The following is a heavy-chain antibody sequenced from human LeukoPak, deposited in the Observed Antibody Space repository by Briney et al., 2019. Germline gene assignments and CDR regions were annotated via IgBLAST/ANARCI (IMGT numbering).Heavy chain of an antibody. J-gene: IGHJ4*02. CDR3: TRGAGWFIDY. V-gene: IGHV4-59*01. Sequence: SETLSLTCTVSDDSISDYYRGWIRQPPGKGLEWIGYFHNSGTSTYNPSLKSRVTISADTSKNQFSLKLNSLTTADMAVYYCTRGAGWFIDYWGQGILVTVSS. CDR1: DDSISDYY. CDR2: FHNSGTS. D-gene: IGHD2-8*02.